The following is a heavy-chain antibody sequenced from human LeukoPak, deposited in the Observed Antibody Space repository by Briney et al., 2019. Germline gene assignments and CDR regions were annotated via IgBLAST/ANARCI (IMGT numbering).Heavy chain of an antibody. J-gene: IGHJ3*02. D-gene: IGHD2-2*01. Sequence: SQTLSLTCAVSGGSISSGGYSWSWIRQPPGTGLEWIGEINHSGSTNYNPSLKSRVTISVDTSKNQFSLKLSSVTAADTAVYYCASLWPYQLSAFDIWGQGTLVTVSS. CDR1: GGSISSGGYS. V-gene: IGHV4-30-2*01. CDR2: INHSGST. CDR3: ASLWPYQLSAFDI.